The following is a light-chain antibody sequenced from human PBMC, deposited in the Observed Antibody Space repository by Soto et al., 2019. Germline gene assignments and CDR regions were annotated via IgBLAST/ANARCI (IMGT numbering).Light chain of an antibody. Sequence: EIVLTQSPGTLSLSPGERATLSCRASQSVSSNYLAWYQQKPGQAPRLLIYGASSRATGVPDRFSGSGSGTDFTLTISRLEPEDFAVYSCQHYGTSPVTFGPGTKVDIK. CDR2: GAS. J-gene: IGKJ3*01. CDR1: QSVSSNY. V-gene: IGKV3-20*01. CDR3: QHYGTSPVT.